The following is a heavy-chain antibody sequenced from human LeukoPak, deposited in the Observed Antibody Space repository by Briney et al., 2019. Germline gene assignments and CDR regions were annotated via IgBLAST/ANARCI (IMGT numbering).Heavy chain of an antibody. CDR1: GFTFRRDA. CDR3: AKGRAYNNWWSFDY. V-gene: IGHV3-23*01. J-gene: IGHJ4*02. D-gene: IGHD2-8*02. Sequence: GGSLRLSCAASGFTFRRDAISWVRQAPGKGLEWVSAISGSGTGTYHADSVKGRFTISRDNSKNTLDLQMNSLRAEDTAVYYCAKGRAYNNWWSFDYWGQGTLVTVSS. CDR2: ISGSGTGT.